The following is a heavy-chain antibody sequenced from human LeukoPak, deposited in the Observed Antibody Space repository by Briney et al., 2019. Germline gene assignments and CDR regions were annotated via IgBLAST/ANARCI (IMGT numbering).Heavy chain of an antibody. CDR1: GVTFSSSW. CDR3: ARYADGIFY. V-gene: IGHV3-74*01. Sequence: GGSLRLSCAASGVTFSSSWMHWVRQAPGKVLSWVSRVNGDWTGTIYADSVKGRVTISRDNAKNTLYLQMNSLRAEDTAVYYCARYADGIFYWGQGTLVTVSS. CDR2: VNGDWTGT. D-gene: IGHD1-14*01. J-gene: IGHJ4*02.